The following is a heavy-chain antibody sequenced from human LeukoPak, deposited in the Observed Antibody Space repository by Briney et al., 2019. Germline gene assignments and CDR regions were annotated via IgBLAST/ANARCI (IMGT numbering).Heavy chain of an antibody. D-gene: IGHD6-13*01. J-gene: IGHJ4*02. V-gene: IGHV5-51*01. Sequence: GESLKISCKGSGYSFSSYWIAWVRQKPGKGLEWMGIIHPGNSETTYNPSFQGQVTMSADKSITTAYLQWSSLEAPDTAMYYCARRLSTIAAAAANDYWGQGTLVTVSS. CDR2: IHPGNSET. CDR3: ARRLSTIAAAAANDY. CDR1: GYSFSSYW.